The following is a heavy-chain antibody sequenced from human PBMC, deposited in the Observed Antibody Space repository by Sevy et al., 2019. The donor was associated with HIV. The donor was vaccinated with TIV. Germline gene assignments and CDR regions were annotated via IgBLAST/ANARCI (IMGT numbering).Heavy chain of an antibody. CDR3: ARDRDIYYCGMDV. J-gene: IGHJ6*02. D-gene: IGHD2-15*01. V-gene: IGHV3-21*01. CDR1: GFTFSSYS. Sequence: GGSLRLSCAASGFTFSSYSMNWVRQAPGKGLEWVSSISSSSSYIYYADSVKGRFTISRDNAKNSLYLQMNSLRAEDTAVYYCARDRDIYYCGMDVWGQGTTVTVSS. CDR2: ISSSSSYI.